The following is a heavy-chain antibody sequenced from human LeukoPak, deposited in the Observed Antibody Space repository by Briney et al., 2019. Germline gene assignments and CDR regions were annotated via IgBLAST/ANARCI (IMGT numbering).Heavy chain of an antibody. J-gene: IGHJ5*02. D-gene: IGHD2-2*02. CDR2: ISGYNDHT. Sequence: ASVKVSCKASGYTFSTYGISWVRQAPGQGLEWMGWISGYNDHTKYAQRLQGRVTMTTDTSTSTDYMELRSLRSDDTAVYYCARRYCSSTSCYTNWFDPWGQGTLVTVSS. CDR3: ARRYCSSTSCYTNWFDP. CDR1: GYTFSTYG. V-gene: IGHV1-18*01.